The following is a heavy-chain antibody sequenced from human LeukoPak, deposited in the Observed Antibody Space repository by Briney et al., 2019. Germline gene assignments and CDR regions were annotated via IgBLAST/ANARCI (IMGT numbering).Heavy chain of an antibody. CDR3: AKGRGTFWRGLVSDY. D-gene: IGHD3-3*01. J-gene: IGHJ4*02. CDR1: GFTFSNYA. CDR2: ISGSGCST. Sequence: GGSLRLSCTASGFTFSNYAMDGVRQAPGKGLEWVSDISGSGCSTYHDDSVKGRFTISRDNSKNTLYLQVNSLRAEDTAVYYCAKGRGTFWRGLVSDYWGQGTLVTVSS. V-gene: IGHV3-23*01.